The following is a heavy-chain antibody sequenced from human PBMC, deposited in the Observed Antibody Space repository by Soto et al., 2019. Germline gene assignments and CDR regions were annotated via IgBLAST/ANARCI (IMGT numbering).Heavy chain of an antibody. J-gene: IGHJ5*02. CDR3: ARDPGDYSNYEDWFDP. CDR1: GGSISSYY. D-gene: IGHD4-4*01. CDR2: IYTSGST. V-gene: IGHV4-4*07. Sequence: SETLSLTCTVSGGSISSYYWSWIRQPAGKGLEWIGRIYTSGSTNYNPSLKSRVTMSVDTSKNQFSLKLSSVTAADTAVYYCARDPGDYSNYEDWFDPWGQGXLVTVYS.